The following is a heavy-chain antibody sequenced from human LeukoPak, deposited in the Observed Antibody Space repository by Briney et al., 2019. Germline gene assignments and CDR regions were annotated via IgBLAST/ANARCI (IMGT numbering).Heavy chain of an antibody. J-gene: IGHJ4*02. CDR1: GYTFTGYY. CDR3: ARSPIVVVVAATLDY. D-gene: IGHD2-15*01. CDR2: INAGNGNT. V-gene: IGHV1-3*03. Sequence: ASVKVSCKASGYTFTGYYMHWVRQAPGQRLEWMGWINAGNGNTKYSQEFQGRVTITRDTSASTAYMELSSLRSEDMAVYYCARSPIVVVVAATLDYWGQGTLVTVSS.